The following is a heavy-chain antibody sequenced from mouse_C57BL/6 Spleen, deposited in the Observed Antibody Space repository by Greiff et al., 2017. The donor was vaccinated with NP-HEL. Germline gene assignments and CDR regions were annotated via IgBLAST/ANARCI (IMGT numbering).Heavy chain of an antibody. CDR1: GFTFSSYA. Sequence: EVQVVESGGGLVKPGGSLKLSCAASGFTFSSYAMSWVRQTPEKRLEWVATISDGGSYTYYPDNVKGRFTISRDNAKNNLYLQMSHLKSEDTAMYYCARDTDYGSRNYAMDYWGQGTSVTVSS. V-gene: IGHV5-4*01. CDR3: ARDTDYGSRNYAMDY. J-gene: IGHJ4*01. CDR2: ISDGGSYT. D-gene: IGHD1-1*01.